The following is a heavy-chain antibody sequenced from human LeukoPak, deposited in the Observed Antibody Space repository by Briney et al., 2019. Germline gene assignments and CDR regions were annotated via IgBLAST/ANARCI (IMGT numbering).Heavy chain of an antibody. V-gene: IGHV3-21*01. D-gene: IGHD3-16*01. CDR1: GFTFSSYD. CDR3: ARGGNFDY. Sequence: TGGSLRLSCAASGFTFSSYDMSWVRQAPGKGLEWVSSISSSSSYIYYADSVKGRFTISRDNAKNSLYLQMNSLRAEDTAVYYCARGGNFDYWGQGTLVTVSS. CDR2: ISSSSSYI. J-gene: IGHJ4*02.